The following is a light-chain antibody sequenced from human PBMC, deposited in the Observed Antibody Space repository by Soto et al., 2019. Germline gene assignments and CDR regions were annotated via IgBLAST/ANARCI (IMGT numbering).Light chain of an antibody. V-gene: IGLV1-40*01. CDR2: GNS. Sequence: QSVLTQPPSVSGAPGQRVTISCTGSSSNIGAGYDVHWYQQLPGTAPKLLIYGNSNRPSGVPDRFSGSKSGTSASLAITGXQAXXXXDXXCQSYDSSLRGVVFGGGTKLTVL. CDR1: SSNIGAGYD. CDR3: QSYDSSLRGVV. J-gene: IGLJ2*01.